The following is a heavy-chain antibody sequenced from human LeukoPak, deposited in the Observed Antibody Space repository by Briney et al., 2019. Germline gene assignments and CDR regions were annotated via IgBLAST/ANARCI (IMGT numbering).Heavy chain of an antibody. CDR1: GYTFTSYY. J-gene: IGHJ3*02. Sequence: ASVKVSCKASGYTFTSYYMHWVRQAPGQGLEWMGIINPSGGSTSYAQKFQGRVTMTRDMSTSTVYMELSSLRSEDTAVYYCARKPITGTTLGPFDMWGQGTMVTVSS. CDR2: INPSGGST. V-gene: IGHV1-46*01. D-gene: IGHD1-7*01. CDR3: ARKPITGTTLGPFDM.